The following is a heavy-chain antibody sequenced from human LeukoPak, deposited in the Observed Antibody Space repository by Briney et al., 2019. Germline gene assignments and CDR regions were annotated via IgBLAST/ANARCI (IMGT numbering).Heavy chain of an antibody. J-gene: IGHJ4*02. V-gene: IGHV3-48*01. CDR1: GFTFSRDG. CDR3: ARVNSVNLSDY. Sequence: GGSLRLSCEASGFTFSRDGMNWVRQAPGKGLEWIAHITGPSSSSKTYYADSVKGRFTISRDNVKGALYLQMSSLRVEDTAVYYCARVNSVNLSDYWGQGTLVTVSS. CDR2: ITGPSSSSKT. D-gene: IGHD5/OR15-5a*01.